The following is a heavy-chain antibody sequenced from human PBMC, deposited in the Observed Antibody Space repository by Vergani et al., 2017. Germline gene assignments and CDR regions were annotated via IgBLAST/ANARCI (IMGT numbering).Heavy chain of an antibody. CDR1: GYIFKNYY. V-gene: IGHV1-46*02. Sequence: VQLVQSGAEVRKPGASVTVSCTASGYIFKNYYIHWLRQAPGQAFEWMGILNPTTGHTTSAQKFMGRVDMTRDPSTDTSTRTVQMTLSSLRSEDTAVYYCAISIWYCAGATCRAYYFDHLGQGTRVTVSS. CDR2: LNPTTGHT. D-gene: IGHD2-8*02. CDR3: AISIWYCAGATCRAYYFDH. J-gene: IGHJ5*02.